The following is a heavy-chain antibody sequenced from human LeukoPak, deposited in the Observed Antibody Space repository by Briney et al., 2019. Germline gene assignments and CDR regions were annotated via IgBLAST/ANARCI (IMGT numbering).Heavy chain of an antibody. V-gene: IGHV3-33*01. CDR3: AGVWYGDLYYFDY. CDR1: GFTFSSYG. J-gene: IGHJ4*02. Sequence: GGSLRLSCAASGFTFSSYGMHWVRQAPGKGLEWVAVIWYDGSNKYYADSVKGRFTISRDNSKNTLYLQMNSLRAEDTAVYYCAGVWYGDLYYFDYWGQGTLVTVSS. D-gene: IGHD4-17*01. CDR2: IWYDGSNK.